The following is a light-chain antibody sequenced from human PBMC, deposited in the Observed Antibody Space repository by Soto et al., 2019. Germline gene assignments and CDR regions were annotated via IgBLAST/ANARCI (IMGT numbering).Light chain of an antibody. CDR2: GAS. CDR3: QQYNRWPPLT. Sequence: EIVMAQSPATLSVSPGERATLSCRASQSVNNNLAWYQQKPGQPPRLLIYGASTRATGVSPRFSGSGSGTDVTLIISNLQSEDLAIYYCQQYNRWPPLTFGGGTKVQIK. V-gene: IGKV3-15*01. CDR1: QSVNNN. J-gene: IGKJ4*01.